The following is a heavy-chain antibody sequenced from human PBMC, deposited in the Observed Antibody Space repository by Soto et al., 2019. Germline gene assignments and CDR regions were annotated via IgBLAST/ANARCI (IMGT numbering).Heavy chain of an antibody. J-gene: IGHJ4*02. V-gene: IGHV3-23*01. CDR2: ISGSGGST. Sequence: PGGSLRLSCAASGFTFSNYAISWVRQAPGKGLEWVSAISGSGGSTYYADSVKGRFTISRDNSKNTLYLQMNSLRAEDTAVYYCAKDDYGDYAGQFDYWGQGTLVTVS. D-gene: IGHD4-17*01. CDR3: AKDDYGDYAGQFDY. CDR1: GFTFSNYA.